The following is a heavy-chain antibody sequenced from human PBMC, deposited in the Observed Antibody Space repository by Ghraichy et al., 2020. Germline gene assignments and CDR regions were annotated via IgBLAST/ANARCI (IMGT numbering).Heavy chain of an antibody. CDR1: GFTVINNF. Sequence: GGSLRLSCAASGFTVINNFMSWVRQAPGKGLEWVSIIHSDGITVYADSVKGRFTISRDNSKNTLYLQMNSLRAEDTAVYYCAGEGLAVDEKYYFDSWGQGTLVTVSS. CDR2: IHSDGIT. D-gene: IGHD6-19*01. CDR3: AGEGLAVDEKYYFDS. V-gene: IGHV3-66*01. J-gene: IGHJ4*02.